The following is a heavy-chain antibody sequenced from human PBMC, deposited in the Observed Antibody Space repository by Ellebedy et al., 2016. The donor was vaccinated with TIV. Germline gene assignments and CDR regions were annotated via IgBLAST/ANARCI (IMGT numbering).Heavy chain of an antibody. J-gene: IGHJ4*02. CDR2: IDPSDPYS. CDR3: ARHELGSNAAFDY. Sequence: GESLKISXKGSGYSFIHYWISWVRQRHGKGLEWMGRIDPSDPYSNNRPSFQGHVTISTDKSITTAYLQWSSLQASDTAIYYCARHELGSNAAFDYWGQGTLVTVSS. V-gene: IGHV5-10-1*01. D-gene: IGHD7-27*01. CDR1: GYSFIHYW.